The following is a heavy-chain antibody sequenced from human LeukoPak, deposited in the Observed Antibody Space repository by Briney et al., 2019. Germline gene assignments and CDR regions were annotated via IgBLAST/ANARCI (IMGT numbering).Heavy chain of an antibody. V-gene: IGHV4-59*01. CDR2: IYYSGST. J-gene: IGHJ5*02. CDR3: ARDNWNDEGHWFDP. D-gene: IGHD1-20*01. CDR1: GGSISSYY. Sequence: SDTLSLTCTVSGGSISSYYCSWIRQPPAPGLEWIGYIYYSGSTNYNPSLKSRVTISVDTSKNQFSLKLSSVTAADTAVYYCARDNWNDEGHWFDPWGQGTLVTVSS.